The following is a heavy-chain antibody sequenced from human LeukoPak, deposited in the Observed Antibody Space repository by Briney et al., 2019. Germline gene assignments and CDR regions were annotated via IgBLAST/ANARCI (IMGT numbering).Heavy chain of an antibody. CDR1: DYTFTSYG. Sequence: GASGKVSCKASDYTFTSYGISWVRRAPGQRLEWMGWISAYNGKTKYAQKPQGRVTTTTDTSTSTAYMEMRSVRSDDTAVYYCARGSYANWYDPWGQGTLVTVSS. D-gene: IGHD1-26*01. CDR2: ISAYNGKT. CDR3: ARGSYANWYDP. J-gene: IGHJ5*02. V-gene: IGHV1-18*01.